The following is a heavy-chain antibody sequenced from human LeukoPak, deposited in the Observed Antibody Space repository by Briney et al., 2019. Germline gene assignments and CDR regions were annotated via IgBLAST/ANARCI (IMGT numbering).Heavy chain of an antibody. CDR2: INPSSGGT. Sequence: VASVTVSCKASGYTFTGYYMHWVRQAPGQGLEWMGWINPSSGGTNYAQKFQGRVTMTRDMSTSTAYMELSSLRSEDTAVYYCAADSSGYHDAFDIWGQGTMVTVSS. J-gene: IGHJ3*02. D-gene: IGHD3-22*01. CDR1: GYTFTGYY. V-gene: IGHV1-2*02. CDR3: AADSSGYHDAFDI.